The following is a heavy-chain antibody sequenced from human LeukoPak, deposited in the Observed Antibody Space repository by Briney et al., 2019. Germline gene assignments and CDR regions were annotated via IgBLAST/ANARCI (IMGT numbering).Heavy chain of an antibody. CDR3: ARDCSSTSCYKGDAFDI. Sequence: ASVKVFCKASGGTFSGYAISWVRQAPGQGLEWMGGIIPIFGTANYARKFQGRVTITADESTSTAYMELSSLRSEDTAVYYCARDCSSTSCYKGDAFDIWGQGTMVTVSS. J-gene: IGHJ3*02. CDR1: GGTFSGYA. CDR2: IIPIFGTA. V-gene: IGHV1-69*13. D-gene: IGHD2-2*02.